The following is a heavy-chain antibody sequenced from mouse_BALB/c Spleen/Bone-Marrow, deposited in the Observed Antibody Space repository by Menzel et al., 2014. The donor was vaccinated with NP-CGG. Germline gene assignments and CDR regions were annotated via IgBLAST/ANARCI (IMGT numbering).Heavy chain of an antibody. Sequence: EVKLVESGAELVKPGASVKLSCTASGFNIKDTYMHWVKQRPEQGLEWIGRIDPANGNTKYDPKFQGKATITADTSSNTAYLQLSSLTSEDTAVYYCARSYGSNPFDYWGQGTTLTVSS. V-gene: IGHV14-3*02. D-gene: IGHD1-1*01. CDR1: GFNIKDTY. CDR2: IDPANGNT. J-gene: IGHJ2*01. CDR3: ARSYGSNPFDY.